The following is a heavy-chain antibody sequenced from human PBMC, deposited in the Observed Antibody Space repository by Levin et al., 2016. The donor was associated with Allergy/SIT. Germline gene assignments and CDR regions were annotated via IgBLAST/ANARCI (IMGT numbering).Heavy chain of an antibody. Sequence: VRQAPGKGLEWVANIKQDGSEKYYVDSVKGRFTISRDNAKNSLYLQMNSLRAEDTAVYYCARGLRKQWLDRGLFDYWGQGTLVTVSS. D-gene: IGHD6-19*01. CDR2: IKQDGSEK. CDR3: ARGLRKQWLDRGLFDY. J-gene: IGHJ4*02. V-gene: IGHV3-7*03.